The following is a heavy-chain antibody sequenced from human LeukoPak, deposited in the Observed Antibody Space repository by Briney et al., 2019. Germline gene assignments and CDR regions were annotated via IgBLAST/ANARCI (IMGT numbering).Heavy chain of an antibody. J-gene: IGHJ6*04. CDR1: GYSFTSYW. CDR2: IDPSDSYT. CDR3: ARQSGDFYYYYGMDV. V-gene: IGHV5-10-1*01. Sequence: GESLKISCKGSGYSFTSYWISWVHQMPGKGLEWMGRIDPSDSYTNYSPSFQGHVTISADKSISTAYLQWSSLKASDTAMYYCARQSGDFYYYYGMDVWGKGTAVTVSS. D-gene: IGHD7-27*01.